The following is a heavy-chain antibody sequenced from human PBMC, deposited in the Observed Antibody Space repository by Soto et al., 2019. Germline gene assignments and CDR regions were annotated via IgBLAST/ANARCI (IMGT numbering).Heavy chain of an antibody. Sequence: SETLSLTCTVSDGSMSSSRFHWGWIRQPPGKGLDWIGSIFYSGSTYYNPSLRSRVTISIVTSKSQFSLKLSSVTAADTAVYYCVGKGSTGLYTYYGVDVWGHGTTVTVSS. CDR2: IFYSGST. J-gene: IGHJ6*02. V-gene: IGHV4-39*01. CDR3: VGKGSTGLYTYYGVDV. D-gene: IGHD4-4*01. CDR1: DGSMSSSRFH.